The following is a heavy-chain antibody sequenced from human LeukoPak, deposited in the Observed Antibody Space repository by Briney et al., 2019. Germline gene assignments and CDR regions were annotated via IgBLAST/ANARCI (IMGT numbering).Heavy chain of an antibody. J-gene: IGHJ6*03. Sequence: GGSLRLSCAASGFTFSGYWMSWVRQAPGKGLKWVANIKQDGSEKYYVDSVKGRFTISRDNAKNSLYLQMNSLRAEDTAVYYCARESYDFWSGYYLPNYYYYMDVWGKGTTVTVSS. CDR2: IKQDGSEK. V-gene: IGHV3-7*01. CDR3: ARESYDFWSGYYLPNYYYYMDV. D-gene: IGHD3-3*01. CDR1: GFTFSGYW.